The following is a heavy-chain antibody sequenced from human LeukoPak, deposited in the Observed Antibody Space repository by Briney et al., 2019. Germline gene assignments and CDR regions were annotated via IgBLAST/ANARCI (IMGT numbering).Heavy chain of an antibody. D-gene: IGHD3-10*01. J-gene: IGHJ4*02. V-gene: IGHV3-30*18. Sequence: GGSLRLSCAASGFTFSSYGMHWVRQAPGKGLEWVAVISYDGSNKYYADSVKGRFTISRDNSKNTLYLQMNSLRAEDTAVYYCAKGAVRGVIINDWGQGTLVTVPS. CDR3: AKGAVRGVIIND. CDR2: ISYDGSNK. CDR1: GFTFSSYG.